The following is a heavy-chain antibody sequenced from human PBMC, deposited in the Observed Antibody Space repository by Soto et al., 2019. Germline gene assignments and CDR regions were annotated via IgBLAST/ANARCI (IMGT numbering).Heavy chain of an antibody. D-gene: IGHD3-22*01. V-gene: IGHV4-39*01. CDR2: IYYSGST. J-gene: IGHJ4*02. Sequence: SDTLSVTCTVSGGSISSSSYYWGWIRQPPGKGLEWIGNIYYSGSTYYNPSLKSRVTISVDTSKNQFSLKLSSVTAADTAVYYCMLGSGWKDFDYWGQGTLVTVSS. CDR1: GGSISSSSYY. CDR3: MLGSGWKDFDY.